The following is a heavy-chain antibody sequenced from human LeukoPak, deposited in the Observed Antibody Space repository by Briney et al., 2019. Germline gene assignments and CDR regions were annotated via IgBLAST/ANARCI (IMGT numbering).Heavy chain of an antibody. V-gene: IGHV1-46*01. CDR3: ARGKLAAPGRTGYNWFDP. CDR2: INPSGGST. CDR1: GYTFTSYY. D-gene: IGHD6-13*01. J-gene: IGHJ5*02. Sequence: GASVKVSCKASGYTFTSYYMHWVRQAPGQGLEWMGIINPSGGSTSYAQKFQGRVTMPRDTSITTAYMELSGLRSDDTAIYYCARGKLAAPGRTGYNWFDPWGQGTLVTVSS.